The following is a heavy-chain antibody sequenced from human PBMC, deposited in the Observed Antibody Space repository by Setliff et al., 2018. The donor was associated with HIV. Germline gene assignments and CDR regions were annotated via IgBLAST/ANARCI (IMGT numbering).Heavy chain of an antibody. Sequence: SETLSLTCTVSGGSMNIHYWSWIRQPPGKGLEWIGSIYYSGSTNYNPSHKSRVTISVDTSKNQFSLKLSSVTAADTAVYYCAREEDYNFWSGYDWFDPWGQGTLVTVSS. J-gene: IGHJ5*02. CDR3: AREEDYNFWSGYDWFDP. CDR2: IYYSGST. CDR1: GGSMNIHY. D-gene: IGHD3-3*01. V-gene: IGHV4-59*11.